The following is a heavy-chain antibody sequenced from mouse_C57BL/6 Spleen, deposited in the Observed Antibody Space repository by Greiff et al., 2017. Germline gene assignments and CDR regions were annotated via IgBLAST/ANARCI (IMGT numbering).Heavy chain of an antibody. CDR3: AKYGYGTWFAY. J-gene: IGHJ3*01. CDR1: GFSLTSYG. V-gene: IGHV2-2*01. CDR2: IGSGGST. D-gene: IGHD2-2*01. Sequence: VQLQQSGPGLVQPSQSLSITCTVSGFSLTSYGVHWVRQSPEKGLEWLGVIGSGGSTDYNAAFISRLSISKDNCKSQVFFKMNSLQAVDTAIYYCAKYGYGTWFAYWGQVTLVTVSA.